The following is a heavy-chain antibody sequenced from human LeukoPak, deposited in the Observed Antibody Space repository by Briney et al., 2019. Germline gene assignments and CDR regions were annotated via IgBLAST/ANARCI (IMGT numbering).Heavy chain of an antibody. CDR2: INPNSGGT. Sequence: ASVKVSCKASGYTFTGYYMHWVRQAPGQGLEWMGWINPNSGGTNYAQKFQGRVTMTRDTSISTAYMELSRLRSDDTAVYYCARDRRNLGIAAEFHFDYWGQGTLVTVSS. V-gene: IGHV1-2*02. CDR1: GYTFTGYY. J-gene: IGHJ4*02. D-gene: IGHD7-27*01. CDR3: ARDRRNLGIAAEFHFDY.